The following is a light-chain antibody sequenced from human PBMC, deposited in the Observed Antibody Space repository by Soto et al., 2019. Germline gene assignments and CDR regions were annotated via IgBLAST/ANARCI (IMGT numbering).Light chain of an antibody. V-gene: IGKV3-11*01. CDR2: DAS. CDR1: QSVSSY. Sequence: EFVLRQSPDTLSLYTGERATLSCRASQSVSSYLAWYQQKPGQAPRLLIYDASNRATGIPARFSGSGSGTDFTLTISSLEPEDFAVYYCQQRSNWPRITFGQGTRLEI. CDR3: QQRSNWPRIT. J-gene: IGKJ5*01.